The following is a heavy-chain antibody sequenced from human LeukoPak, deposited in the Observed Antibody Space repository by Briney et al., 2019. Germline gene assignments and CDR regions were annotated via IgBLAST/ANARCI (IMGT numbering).Heavy chain of an antibody. CDR1: GGSISSYY. CDR3: AKVPYYYDSSGGFDI. CDR2: IYTSGST. V-gene: IGHV4-4*07. D-gene: IGHD3-22*01. Sequence: SETLSLTCTVSGGSISSYYWSWIRQPAGKGLEWIGRIYTSGSTNYNPSLKSRVTMSVDTSKNQFSLKLSSVTAADTAVYYCAKVPYYYDSSGGFDIWGQGTMVTVSS. J-gene: IGHJ3*02.